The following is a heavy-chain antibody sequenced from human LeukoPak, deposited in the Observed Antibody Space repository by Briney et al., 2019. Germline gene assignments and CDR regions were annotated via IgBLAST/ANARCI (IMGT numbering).Heavy chain of an antibody. J-gene: IGHJ3*02. D-gene: IGHD6-25*01. Sequence: KPSETLSLTCTVSGGSISSGGYYWSWIRQHPGKGLEWIGYIYYSGSTYYNPSLKSRVTISVDTSKNQFSLKLSSVTAADTAVYYCARGTATTKDAFDIWGQGTMVTVSS. V-gene: IGHV4-31*03. CDR2: IYYSGST. CDR1: GGSISSGGYY. CDR3: ARGTATTKDAFDI.